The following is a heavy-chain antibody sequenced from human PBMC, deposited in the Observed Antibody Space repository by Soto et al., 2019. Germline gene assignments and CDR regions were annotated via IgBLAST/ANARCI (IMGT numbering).Heavy chain of an antibody. J-gene: IGHJ6*02. Sequence: SETLSLTCTVSGGSISSSSYYWGWIRQPPGKGLEWIGSIYYSGSTYYNPSLKSRVTISVDTSKNQFSLKLSSVTAADTAVYYCARRSSSAQGDYYGMDVWGQGTTVTVS. V-gene: IGHV4-39*01. CDR2: IYYSGST. D-gene: IGHD6-13*01. CDR3: ARRSSSAQGDYYGMDV. CDR1: GGSISSSSYY.